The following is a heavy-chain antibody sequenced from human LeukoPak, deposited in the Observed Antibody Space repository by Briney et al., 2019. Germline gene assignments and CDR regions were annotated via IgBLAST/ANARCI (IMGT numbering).Heavy chain of an antibody. Sequence: GGSPRLSCAASGFTFDDYAMHWVRQAPGKGLEWVSGISWNSGSIGYADSVKGRFTISRDNAKNSLYLQMNSLRAEDTALYYCAKGWDILTGYFDYWGQGTLVTVSS. CDR1: GFTFDDYA. D-gene: IGHD3-9*01. J-gene: IGHJ4*02. V-gene: IGHV3-9*01. CDR3: AKGWDILTGYFDY. CDR2: ISWNSGSI.